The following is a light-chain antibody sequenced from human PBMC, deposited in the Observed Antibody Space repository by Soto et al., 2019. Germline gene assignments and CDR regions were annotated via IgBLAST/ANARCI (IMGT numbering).Light chain of an antibody. CDR2: ATS. CDR3: HQFGYSPRT. V-gene: IGKV3-20*01. CDR1: QTVNSDY. Sequence: EIVLTQSPCTLSLSPGETATLSCRASQTVNSDYLAWFQQRPGQAPRLLIFATSRRATDIPDRFSGSGSGTDFTLAISRLEHEDFAVYYCHQFGYSPRTFGQGTKVE. J-gene: IGKJ1*01.